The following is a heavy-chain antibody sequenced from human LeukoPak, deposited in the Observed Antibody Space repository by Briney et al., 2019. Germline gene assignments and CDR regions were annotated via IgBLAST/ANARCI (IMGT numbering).Heavy chain of an antibody. J-gene: IGHJ4*02. Sequence: SETLSLTCAVYGGSFSGYYWSWIRQPPGKGLEWIGEINHSGSTNYNPSLKSRVTISVDTSKNQFSLKLSSVTAADTAVYYCARRGFPGYSSSWYYFDYWGQGTLVTVSS. CDR3: ARRGFPGYSSSWYYFDY. V-gene: IGHV4-34*01. CDR2: INHSGST. CDR1: GGSFSGYY. D-gene: IGHD6-13*01.